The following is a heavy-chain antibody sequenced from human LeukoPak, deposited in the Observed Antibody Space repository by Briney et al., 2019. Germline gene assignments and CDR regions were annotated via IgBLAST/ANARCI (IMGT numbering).Heavy chain of an antibody. Sequence: PSETLSLTRAVYGGSFSGYYWSWIRQPPGKGLEWIGEINHSGSTNYNPSLKSRVTISVDASKNQFSLKLSSVTAADTAVYYCARGLNYCSGGSCYLGNYYYGMDVWGQGTTVTVSS. V-gene: IGHV4-34*01. D-gene: IGHD2-15*01. CDR3: ARGLNYCSGGSCYLGNYYYGMDV. J-gene: IGHJ6*02. CDR2: INHSGST. CDR1: GGSFSGYY.